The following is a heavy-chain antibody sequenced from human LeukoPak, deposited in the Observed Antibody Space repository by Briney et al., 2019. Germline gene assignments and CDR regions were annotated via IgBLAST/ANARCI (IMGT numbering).Heavy chain of an antibody. Sequence: GGSLRLSCEASGFTFSNYAMSWVRQAPGKGLERVSPISGSGGSTYYRDSVKGRFTVSRDNSKNTLYLQMNSLRAEDTAVYYCAKSPAGSSWPSIDYWGQGTLVTVSS. CDR1: GFTFSNYA. D-gene: IGHD6-13*01. CDR2: ISGSGGST. CDR3: AKSPAGSSWPSIDY. J-gene: IGHJ4*02. V-gene: IGHV3-23*01.